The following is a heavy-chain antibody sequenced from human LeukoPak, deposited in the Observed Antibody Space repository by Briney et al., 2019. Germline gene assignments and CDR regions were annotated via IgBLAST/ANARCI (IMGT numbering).Heavy chain of an antibody. Sequence: SVKVSCTASGGTFSSYAISWVRQPPGQGLEWMGGIIPIFGTANYAQKFQGRVTITTDESTSTAYMELSSLRSEDTAVYYCAREGGGSRFDYWGQGTLVTVSS. V-gene: IGHV1-69*05. D-gene: IGHD2-15*01. CDR3: AREGGGSRFDY. CDR2: IIPIFGTA. J-gene: IGHJ4*02. CDR1: GGTFSSYA.